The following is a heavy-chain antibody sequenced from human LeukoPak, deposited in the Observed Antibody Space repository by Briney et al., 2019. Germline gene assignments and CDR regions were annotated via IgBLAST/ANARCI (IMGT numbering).Heavy chain of an antibody. CDR3: ARDRYYYDSSGG. V-gene: IGHV1-69*13. D-gene: IGHD3-22*01. J-gene: IGHJ4*02. CDR2: IIPTFGTA. Sequence: SVKVSCKASGGTFSSYAISWVRQAPGQGLEWMGGIIPTFGTANYAQKFQGRVTITADESTSTAYMELSSLRSEDTAVYYCARDRYYYDSSGGWGQGTLVTVSS. CDR1: GGTFSSYA.